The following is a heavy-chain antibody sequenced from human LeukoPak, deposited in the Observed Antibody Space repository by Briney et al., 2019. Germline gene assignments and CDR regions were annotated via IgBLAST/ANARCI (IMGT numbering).Heavy chain of an antibody. CDR2: ISYDGSNK. D-gene: IGHD4-17*01. Sequence: PGRSLRLSCAASGFTFSSYAMHWVRQAPGKGLEWVAVISYDGSNKYYADSVKGRFTISRDNAKNSLYLQMNSLRAEDTAVYYCARFVSDSLGFYGPRWYFDLWGRGTLVTVSS. CDR3: ARFVSDSLGFYGPRWYFDL. V-gene: IGHV3-30-3*01. J-gene: IGHJ2*01. CDR1: GFTFSSYA.